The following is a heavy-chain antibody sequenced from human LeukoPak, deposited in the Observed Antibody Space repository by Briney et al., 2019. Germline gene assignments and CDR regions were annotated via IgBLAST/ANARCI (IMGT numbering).Heavy chain of an antibody. CDR1: GGSISNSY. V-gene: IGHV4-59*01. CDR3: ARLRPSGMGGGFDY. CDR2: IYYSGSGST. Sequence: MASETLSLTCTVSGGSISNSYWSWIRQPPGKGLEWIGYIYYSGSGSTNYNPSLKSRVTISVDTSKNHFSLKLSSVIAADTAVYYCARLRPSGMGGGFDYWGQGTLVTVSS. J-gene: IGHJ4*02. D-gene: IGHD3-10*01.